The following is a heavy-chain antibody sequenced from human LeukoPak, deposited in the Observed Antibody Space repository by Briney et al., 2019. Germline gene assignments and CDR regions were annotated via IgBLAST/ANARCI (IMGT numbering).Heavy chain of an antibody. V-gene: IGHV3-30*18. J-gene: IGHJ5*02. CDR2: VSYEGSTV. D-gene: IGHD3-10*01. Sequence: PGGSPRLSCTPCGFTFSSYGMHWVRQAPGKGLEWVAVVSYEGSTVYYADSVKGRFTISRDNSKNTLYLQMNSLRVEDTAVYYCTKEGLGSGTFSAWFDLWGQGTLVTVSS. CDR1: GFTFSSYG. CDR3: TKEGLGSGTFSAWFDL.